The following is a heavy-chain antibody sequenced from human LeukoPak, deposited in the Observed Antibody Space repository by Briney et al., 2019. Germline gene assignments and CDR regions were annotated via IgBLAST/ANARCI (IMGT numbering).Heavy chain of an antibody. D-gene: IGHD6-13*01. Sequence: PSETLSLTCTVSGYSISSGYYWGWIRPPPGKGLEWIGSIYHSGSTYYNPSLKSRVTISVDTSKNQFSLKLSSVTAADTAVYYCASVAEGQLVLFSAFDIWGQGTMVTVSS. CDR3: ASVAEGQLVLFSAFDI. CDR1: GYSISSGYY. CDR2: IYHSGST. V-gene: IGHV4-38-2*02. J-gene: IGHJ3*02.